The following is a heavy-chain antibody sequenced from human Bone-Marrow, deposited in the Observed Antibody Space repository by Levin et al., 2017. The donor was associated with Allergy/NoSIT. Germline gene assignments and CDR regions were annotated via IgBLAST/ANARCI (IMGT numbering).Heavy chain of an antibody. V-gene: IGHV4-34*01. CDR3: AREQGDYEFDY. D-gene: IGHD4-17*01. Sequence: TSETLSLTCAVYGGSFSGYYWSWIRQPPGKGLEWIGEINHSGSTNYNPSLKSRVTISVDTSKNQFSLKLSSVTAADTAVYYCAREQGDYEFDYWGQGTLVTVSS. CDR2: INHSGST. CDR1: GGSFSGYY. J-gene: IGHJ4*02.